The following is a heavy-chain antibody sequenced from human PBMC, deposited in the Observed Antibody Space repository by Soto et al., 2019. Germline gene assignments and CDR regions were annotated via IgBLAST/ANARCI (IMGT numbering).Heavy chain of an antibody. CDR3: AHIVVAGLGYYVDY. Sequence: QITLKDPGPTLVKPTQTIPLTCTFPGFSLHRTSMAVGWVRQPPSAALEWLALIYWADDNRFSPFLKSRLTSTEDTSKNQVVLTMSNMDPVSTASYYCAHIVVAGLGYYVDYLGQGTLVTVSS. D-gene: IGHD6-19*01. CDR1: GFSLHRTSMA. J-gene: IGHJ4*02. CDR2: IYWADDN. V-gene: IGHV2-5*02.